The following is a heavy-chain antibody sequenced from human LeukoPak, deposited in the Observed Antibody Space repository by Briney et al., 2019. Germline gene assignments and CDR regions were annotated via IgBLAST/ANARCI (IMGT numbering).Heavy chain of an antibody. Sequence: GGSLRLSCGASGFTFTNSAMYWVRQAPGKGLEWVGFIRSKPYGGTTEYAASVKGRFTISRDDSKSIAYLQMNSLKTEDTAVYYCTTEIKTADHWGQGTLVTVSS. CDR2: IRSKPYGGTT. V-gene: IGHV3-49*04. CDR1: GFTFTNSA. CDR3: TTEIKTADH. J-gene: IGHJ4*02.